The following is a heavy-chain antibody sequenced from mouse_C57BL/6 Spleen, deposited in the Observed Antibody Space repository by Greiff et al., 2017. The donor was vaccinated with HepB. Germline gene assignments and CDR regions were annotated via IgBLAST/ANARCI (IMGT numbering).Heavy chain of an antibody. Sequence: QVQLQQSDAELVKPGASVKISCKVSGYTFTDHTIHWMKQRPEQGLEWIGYIYPRDGSTKYNEKLQGKVTLTADKSSSTYYMQLNSLTSEDSAVYFCARGGIYYHYFDYWGQGTTLTVSS. V-gene: IGHV1-78*01. CDR3: ARGGIYYHYFDY. CDR1: GYTFTDHT. D-gene: IGHD1-1*01. J-gene: IGHJ2*01. CDR2: IYPRDGST.